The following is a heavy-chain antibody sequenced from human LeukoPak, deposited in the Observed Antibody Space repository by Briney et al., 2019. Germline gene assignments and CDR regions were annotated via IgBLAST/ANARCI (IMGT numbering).Heavy chain of an antibody. CDR1: GYTLTESS. J-gene: IGHJ3*02. CDR3: ATASDYGDPRSDAFDI. V-gene: IGHV1-24*01. Sequence: ASVKVSCKVSGYTLTESSMHWVRQAPGKGLEWMGGFDPEDGETIYAQKFQGRVTMTEDTSTDTAYMELSSLRSEDTAVYYCATASDYGDPRSDAFDIWGQGTMVTVSS. D-gene: IGHD4-17*01. CDR2: FDPEDGET.